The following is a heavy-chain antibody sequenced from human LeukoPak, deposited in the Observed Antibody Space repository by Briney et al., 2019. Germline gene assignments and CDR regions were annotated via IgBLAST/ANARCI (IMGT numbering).Heavy chain of an antibody. CDR1: GFTFSTYA. CDR3: AKYAVGETFFGDY. D-gene: IGHD3-3*01. Sequence: GGSLRLSCAASGFTFSTYAMSWVRQAPGKGLEWVSGLSGSGDRTYYADSVRGRFTTSRDNSKNTLFLQMNSLRAEDAAVYYCAKYAVGETFFGDYWGQGTLVTVSS. CDR2: LSGSGDRT. V-gene: IGHV3-23*01. J-gene: IGHJ4*02.